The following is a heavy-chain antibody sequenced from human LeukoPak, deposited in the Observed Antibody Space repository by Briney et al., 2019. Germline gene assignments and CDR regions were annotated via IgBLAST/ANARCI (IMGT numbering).Heavy chain of an antibody. D-gene: IGHD3-3*01. CDR1: GFTFSSYA. CDR2: ISGSGGST. CDR3: TVHDFWSGPFDY. Sequence: PGGPLRLSCAASGFTFSSYAMSWVRQAPGKGLAWVSVISGSGGSTYYADSVKGRFTISRDNPKNTLYVQMNSLRAEDTAVYYCTVHDFWSGPFDYWGQGTLVTVSS. V-gene: IGHV3-23*01. J-gene: IGHJ4*02.